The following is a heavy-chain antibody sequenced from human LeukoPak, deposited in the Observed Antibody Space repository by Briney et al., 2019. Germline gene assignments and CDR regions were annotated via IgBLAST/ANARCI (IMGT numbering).Heavy chain of an antibody. CDR1: GFTFSDHA. J-gene: IGHJ4*02. V-gene: IGHV3-23*01. CDR3: AKVSWLGTLPSYHFDS. Sequence: GGSLRLSCAASGFTFSDHAMSWVRQAPGKGLGWVSAIRGTGTTTFYAASVKGRFTISRDNSKNTADLQMNSLRAEDTAVYYCAKVSWLGTLPSYHFDSWGQGTQVTASS. CDR2: IRGTGTTT. D-gene: IGHD6-19*01.